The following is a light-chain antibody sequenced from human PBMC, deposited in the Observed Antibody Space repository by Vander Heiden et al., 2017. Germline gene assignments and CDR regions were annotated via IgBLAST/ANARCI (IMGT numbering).Light chain of an antibody. CDR2: TNN. CDR3: ATWDDSLTVV. Sequence: QSVLTQPPSASGTPGQRVTNACSGSSSNIGSNYVYWYQQLPGTAPKLLIFTNNQRPSGVPDRFSGSKSGTSASLAITGLRSEDEADYYCATWDDSLTVVFGGGTKLTVL. J-gene: IGLJ2*01. CDR1: SSNIGSNY. V-gene: IGLV1-47*02.